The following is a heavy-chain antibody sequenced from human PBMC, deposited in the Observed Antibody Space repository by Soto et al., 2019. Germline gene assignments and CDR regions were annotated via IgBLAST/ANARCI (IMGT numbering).Heavy chain of an antibody. CDR1: GFTFGSHW. CDR2: ISSGGTTT. D-gene: IGHD3-22*01. V-gene: IGHV3-74*01. CDR3: ARFGTSYDTSGFVY. Sequence: PGGSLRLSCAASGFTFGSHWMHWVRQAPGKGLVYVSRISSGGTTTNYAESVKGRFTISRDNARNTLYLQMNSLRVEDTAVYYCARFGTSYDTSGFVYWGQGTPVTVSS. J-gene: IGHJ4*02.